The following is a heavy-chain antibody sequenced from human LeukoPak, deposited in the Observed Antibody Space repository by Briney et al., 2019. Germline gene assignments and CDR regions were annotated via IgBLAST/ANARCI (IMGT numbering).Heavy chain of an antibody. J-gene: IGHJ4*02. Sequence: GGSLRLSCAASGFTVSSSFIYWVRRAPGKGLEWVSFIHRDDKTYYADSVKGRFTMSRDSSKNTLYLQMNSLGADDTAVYYCAREVISTPSYFDYWGQGILVTVSS. D-gene: IGHD2-2*01. V-gene: IGHV3-53*01. CDR1: GFTVSSSF. CDR2: IHRDDKT. CDR3: AREVISTPSYFDY.